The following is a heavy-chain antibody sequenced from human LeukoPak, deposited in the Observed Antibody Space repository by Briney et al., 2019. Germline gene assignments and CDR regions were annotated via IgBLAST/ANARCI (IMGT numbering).Heavy chain of an antibody. V-gene: IGHV4-59*01. Sequence: PSESLSLTCTVSGDSISSYYWSWMRQPPGKGLEWIGYIYYSGSTNYNPSLKSRVTISVDTSKNQFSLKLSSVTAADTAVYYCAREGMAYAFDIWGQGTVVTVSS. CDR1: GDSISSYY. CDR2: IYYSGST. J-gene: IGHJ3*02. CDR3: AREGMAYAFDI. D-gene: IGHD5-24*01.